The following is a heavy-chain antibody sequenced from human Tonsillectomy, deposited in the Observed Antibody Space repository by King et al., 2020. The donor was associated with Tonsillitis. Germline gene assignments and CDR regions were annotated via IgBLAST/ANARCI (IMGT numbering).Heavy chain of an antibody. CDR2: ITSSSSYT. J-gene: IGHJ3*02. CDR3: AGTRGSGLRRAFDI. Sequence: VQLVESGGGLVKPGGSLRLSCAASGFTFSDYYMNWIRLAPGKGLEWVSYITSSSSYTNYADSVKGRFTISRDNDKNSLYLQMHSLRAEDTAVYYCAGTRGSGLRRAFDIWGQGTVVTVSS. V-gene: IGHV3-11*05. D-gene: IGHD3-16*01. CDR1: GFTFSDYY.